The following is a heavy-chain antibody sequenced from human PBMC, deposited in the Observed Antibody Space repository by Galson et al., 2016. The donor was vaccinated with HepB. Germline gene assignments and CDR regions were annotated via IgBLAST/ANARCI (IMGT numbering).Heavy chain of an antibody. Sequence: PALVKPTQTLTLTCTFSGFSLDTDKMCVAWIRQPPGKALEWLALIDWDDDKYYTTSLKTRLTLSKDISKNQVVLIMTDMDPVDTATYYCARISGGSYYAVGTFDYWGQGVPVTVSS. CDR2: IDWDDDK. CDR3: ARISGGSYYAVGTFDY. V-gene: IGHV2-70*01. D-gene: IGHD1-26*01. CDR1: GFSLDTDKMC. J-gene: IGHJ4*02.